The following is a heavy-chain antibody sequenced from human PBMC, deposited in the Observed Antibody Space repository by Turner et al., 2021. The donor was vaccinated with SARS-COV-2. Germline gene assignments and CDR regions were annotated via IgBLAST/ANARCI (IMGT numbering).Heavy chain of an antibody. Sequence: QVQLVQSGAEVKKPGASVKVSCKVSGYPLTEFSMHWVRQAPGKGLEWMGAFDPEGGETNYAQKFQGRVSMTGDTTTDTAYMELSSLRSEDTAVYYCATVPVVPAAIGYYYFYGMDVWGQGTTVTVSS. CDR1: GYPLTEFS. CDR3: ATVPVVPAAIGYYYFYGMDV. CDR2: FDPEGGET. D-gene: IGHD2-2*02. V-gene: IGHV1-24*01. J-gene: IGHJ6*02.